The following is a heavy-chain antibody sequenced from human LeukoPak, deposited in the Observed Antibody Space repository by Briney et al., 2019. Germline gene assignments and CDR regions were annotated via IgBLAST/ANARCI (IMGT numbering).Heavy chain of an antibody. J-gene: IGHJ4*02. CDR3: ARDPVFDY. CDR2: TTGSGGST. V-gene: IGHV3-23*01. Sequence: QTGGSLTLSCVVTGFTFSSHVMSWVRQAPGKGLEWVSATTGSGGSTYHTDSVKGRFTISRDNAKNSLYLQMNSLRAEDTAVYYCARDPVFDYWGQGTLVTVSS. CDR1: GFTFSSHV.